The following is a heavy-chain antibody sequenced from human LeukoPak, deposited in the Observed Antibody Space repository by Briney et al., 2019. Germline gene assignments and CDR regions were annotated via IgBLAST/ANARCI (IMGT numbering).Heavy chain of an antibody. J-gene: IGHJ4*02. CDR3: ARHAFASPFDV. Sequence: NPSETLSLTCTVSGGSISSYYWSWIRQPPGKGLEWIGYIFYTGDSNYNPSLKSRVTLSLDTSKNQFSLKLTSVTAADTAVYYCARHAFASPFDVWGQGTVVTVSS. CDR2: IFYTGDS. CDR1: GGSISSYY. D-gene: IGHD2-21*01. V-gene: IGHV4-59*08.